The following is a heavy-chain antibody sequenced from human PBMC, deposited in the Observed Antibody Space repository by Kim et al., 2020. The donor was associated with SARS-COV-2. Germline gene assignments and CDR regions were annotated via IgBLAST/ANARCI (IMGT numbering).Heavy chain of an antibody. Sequence: YAPGFQGRVTMTRDTSRSTAYMEVRRLRSDDTAVYYCARDWMAIASRGTDYWGQGTLVTVSS. V-gene: IGHV1-2*02. CDR3: ARDWMAIASRGTDY. J-gene: IGHJ4*02. D-gene: IGHD3-10*01.